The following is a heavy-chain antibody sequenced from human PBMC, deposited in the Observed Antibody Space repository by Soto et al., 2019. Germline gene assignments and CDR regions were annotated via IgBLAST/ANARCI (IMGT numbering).Heavy chain of an antibody. D-gene: IGHD3-10*01. Sequence: XETMTLTGTVSGGSISSYYWSWIRQPPGKGLEWIGYIYYSGSTNYNPSLKSRVTISVDTSKNQFSLKLSSVTAADTAVYYCARGTSLLWFGELLYDYYYYYGMDVWGQGTTVTGSS. J-gene: IGHJ6*02. V-gene: IGHV4-59*01. CDR1: GGSISSYY. CDR2: IYYSGST. CDR3: ARGTSLLWFGELLYDYYYYYGMDV.